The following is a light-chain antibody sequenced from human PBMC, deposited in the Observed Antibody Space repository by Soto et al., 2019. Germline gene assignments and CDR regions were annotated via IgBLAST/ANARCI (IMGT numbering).Light chain of an antibody. CDR3: QQRSNWPVRIT. CDR2: DAS. CDR1: QTINTNS. V-gene: IGKV3D-20*02. Sequence: EIVLTQSPGTLSLSPGERTTLSCRASQTINTNSLAWYQQKPGQAPRLLIYDASNRATGIPARFSGSGSGTDFTLTISSLEPEDFAVYYCQQRSNWPVRITFGQGTRLEIK. J-gene: IGKJ5*01.